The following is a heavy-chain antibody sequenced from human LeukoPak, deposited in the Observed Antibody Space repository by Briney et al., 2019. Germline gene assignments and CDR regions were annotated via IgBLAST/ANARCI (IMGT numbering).Heavy chain of an antibody. D-gene: IGHD5-18*01. CDR1: GDSINSYH. CDR3: ARSLRGYRFATDY. Sequence: SETLSLTCTVSGDSINSYHWSWIRQPAGKGLEWIGYIYYSGSTKYNPSIKSRVTISVDTSKNQFSLKLSSVTAADTAVYYCARSLRGYRFATDYWGQGTLVTVSS. V-gene: IGHV4-59*08. CDR2: IYYSGST. J-gene: IGHJ4*02.